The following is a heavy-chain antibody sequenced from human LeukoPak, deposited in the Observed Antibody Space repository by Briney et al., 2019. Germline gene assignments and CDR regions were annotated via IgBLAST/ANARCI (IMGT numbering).Heavy chain of an antibody. CDR2: ISYDGSNK. D-gene: IGHD3-10*01. V-gene: IGHV3-30*18. J-gene: IGHJ4*02. CDR1: GFTFSSYG. Sequence: PGRSLRLSCAASGFTFSSYGMHWVRQAPGKGLEWVAVISYDGSNKYYADSVKGRFTISRDNSKNTLYLQMNSLRAEDTAVYYCAKDFGTMVRRVTGDYWGQGTLVTVSS. CDR3: AKDFGTMVRRVTGDY.